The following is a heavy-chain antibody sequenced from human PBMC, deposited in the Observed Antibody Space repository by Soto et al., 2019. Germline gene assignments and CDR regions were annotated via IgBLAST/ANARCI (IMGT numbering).Heavy chain of an antibody. J-gene: IGHJ4*02. Sequence: SSETLSLTCTVSGGPVSSGSYYWSWIRQPPGKGLEWIGYIYYSGSTNYNPSLKSRVTISVDTSKNQFSLKLSSVTAADTAAYYCARSGGSYQALDYWGQGTLVTVSS. CDR2: IYYSGST. V-gene: IGHV4-61*01. D-gene: IGHD1-26*01. CDR3: ARSGGSYQALDY. CDR1: GGPVSSGSYY.